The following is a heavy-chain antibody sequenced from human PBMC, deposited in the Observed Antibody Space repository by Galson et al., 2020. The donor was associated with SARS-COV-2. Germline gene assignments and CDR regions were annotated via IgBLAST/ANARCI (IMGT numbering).Heavy chain of an antibody. CDR1: GYGFTNYW. CDR3: ARANSSAWADYFDY. V-gene: IGHV5-51*01. D-gene: IGHD6-19*01. J-gene: IGHJ4*02. CDR2: IYPGDSDT. Sequence: GESLKIPCQGSGYGFTNYWIGWVRQMPGKGLEWMGIIYPGDSDTTYSPSFQGQVTFSADKSINTAYLQWRSLKVSDTAMYYCARANSSAWADYFDYWGQGTLVTVSS.